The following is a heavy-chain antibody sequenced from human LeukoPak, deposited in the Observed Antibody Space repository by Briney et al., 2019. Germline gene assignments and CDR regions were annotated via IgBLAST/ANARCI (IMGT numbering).Heavy chain of an antibody. Sequence: PGESLRLSCAASGFTFSSYSMNWVRQAPGKGLEWVSSISSSSSYIYYADSVKGRFTISRDNAKNSLYLQMNSLRAEDTAVYYCARSYYGDYASWFDPWGQGTLVTVSS. CDR1: GFTFSSYS. J-gene: IGHJ5*02. CDR2: ISSSSSYI. CDR3: ARSYYGDYASWFDP. V-gene: IGHV3-21*01. D-gene: IGHD4-17*01.